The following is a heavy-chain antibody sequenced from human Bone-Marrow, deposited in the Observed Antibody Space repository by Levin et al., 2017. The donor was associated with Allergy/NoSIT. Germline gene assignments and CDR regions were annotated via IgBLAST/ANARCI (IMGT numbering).Heavy chain of an antibody. Sequence: GGSLRLSCAASGFTFSGYSMHWVRQAPGKGLEWVSYISSTSTSVYYADSVKGRFTVSRDNAKKSVYLQMNSLRAEDTAVYYCAREEEGYDLFALDIWGRGTMVTVSS. CDR2: ISSTSTSV. CDR1: GFTFSGYS. J-gene: IGHJ3*02. D-gene: IGHD3-3*01. V-gene: IGHV3-48*01. CDR3: AREEEGYDLFALDI.